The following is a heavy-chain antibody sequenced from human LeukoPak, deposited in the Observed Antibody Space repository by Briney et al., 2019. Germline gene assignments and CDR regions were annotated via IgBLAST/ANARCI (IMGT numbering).Heavy chain of an antibody. CDR3: ARRLKTTVPYFDY. CDR1: GGSISSSSYY. CDR2: IYYSGST. J-gene: IGHJ4*02. V-gene: IGHV4-39*01. D-gene: IGHD4-11*01. Sequence: PSETLSLTCTVSGGSISSSSYYWGWIRQPPGKGLEWIGSIYYSGSTYYNPSLKSRVTISVDTYKNQFSLKLSSVTAAGTAVYYCARRLKTTVPYFDYWGQGTLVTVSS.